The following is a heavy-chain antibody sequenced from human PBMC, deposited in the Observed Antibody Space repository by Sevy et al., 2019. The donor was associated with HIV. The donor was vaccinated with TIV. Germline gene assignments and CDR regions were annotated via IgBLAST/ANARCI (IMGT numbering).Heavy chain of an antibody. CDR3: ARDRTYCSGGSCYFDY. D-gene: IGHD2-15*01. Sequence: ETLSLTCTVSGGSVSSGSYYWSWIRQPPGKGLEWIGYIYYSGSTNYNPSLKSRVTISVDTSKNQFSLKLSSVTTADTAVYYCARDRTYCSGGSCYFDYWGQGTLVTVSS. V-gene: IGHV4-61*01. J-gene: IGHJ4*02. CDR1: GGSVSSGSYY. CDR2: IYYSGST.